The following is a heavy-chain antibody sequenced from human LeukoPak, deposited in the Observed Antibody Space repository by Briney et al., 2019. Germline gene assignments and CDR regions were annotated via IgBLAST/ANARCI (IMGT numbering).Heavy chain of an antibody. V-gene: IGHV4-39*01. J-gene: IGHJ4*02. CDR1: GGSISSSSYY. CDR2: IYYSGST. D-gene: IGHD6-19*01. Sequence: PSETLSLTCTVSGGSISSSSYYWGWIRQPPGTGLEWIGSIYYSGSTYYNPSLKSRVTISVDTSKNQFSLKLSSVTAADTAVYYCARLSSGWPTTPYYFDYWGQGTLVTVSS. CDR3: ARLSSGWPTTPYYFDY.